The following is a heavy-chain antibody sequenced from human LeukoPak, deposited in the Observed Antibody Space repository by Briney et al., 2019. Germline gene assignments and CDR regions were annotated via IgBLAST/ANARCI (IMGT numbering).Heavy chain of an antibody. Sequence: GGSLRLSCAASGFTFSSYSMNWVRQAPGKGLEWLSAISDSGGDSKYAHSVKDRFTISRDNSKNTLYLQMNSLRAEDTALYYCAKDWSCDYWGQGTLVTVSS. CDR3: AKDWSCDY. D-gene: IGHD1-26*01. CDR2: ISDSGGDS. J-gene: IGHJ4*02. V-gene: IGHV3-23*01. CDR1: GFTFSSYS.